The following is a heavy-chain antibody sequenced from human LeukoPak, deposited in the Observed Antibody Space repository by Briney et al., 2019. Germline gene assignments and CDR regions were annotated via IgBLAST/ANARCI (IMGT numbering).Heavy chain of an antibody. CDR3: ARGNPLLMITFGGLFDY. Sequence: GGSLRLSCGASGFIFSDHYMSWIRQAPGKGLEWISYIGDGGKTIHYADSVKGRFTISRDNAKNSLYLQMNSLRPDDPAVYYCARGNPLLMITFGGLFDYWGQGILVTVSS. D-gene: IGHD3-16*01. CDR1: GFIFSDHY. J-gene: IGHJ4*02. CDR2: IGDGGKTI. V-gene: IGHV3-11*01.